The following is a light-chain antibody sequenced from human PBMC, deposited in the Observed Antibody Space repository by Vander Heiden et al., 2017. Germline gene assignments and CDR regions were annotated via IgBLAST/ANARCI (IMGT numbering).Light chain of an antibody. CDR3: QQYGSSPLT. J-gene: IGKJ4*01. Sequence: EIVLTQSPGTLSLTPWDRATLSCRASQSVSSSYLAWYQQKPGQAPRLLIYGASSRATGIPDRFSGSGSGTDFTLTISRLEPEDFAVYYCQQYGSSPLTFTGGTKVEIK. CDR2: GAS. V-gene: IGKV3-20*01. CDR1: QSVSSSY.